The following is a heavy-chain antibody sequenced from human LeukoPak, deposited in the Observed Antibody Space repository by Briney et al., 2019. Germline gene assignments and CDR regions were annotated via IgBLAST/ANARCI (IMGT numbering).Heavy chain of an antibody. D-gene: IGHD1-26*01. CDR3: AKGSYYFDY. CDR2: ISGSGGST. CDR1: GFTFSSYA. V-gene: IGHV3-23*01. Sequence: GGSLRLSCAASGFTFSSYAMSWVRQAPGKGLGWVSSISGSGGSTYNADSVKGRFTISRDNSKNTLYLQMNSLRAEDTAVYYCAKGSYYFDYWGQGTLVTVSS. J-gene: IGHJ4*02.